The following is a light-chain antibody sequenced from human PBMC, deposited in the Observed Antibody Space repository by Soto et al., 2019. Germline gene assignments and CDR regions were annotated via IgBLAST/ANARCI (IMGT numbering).Light chain of an antibody. CDR1: QSVSNSY. J-gene: IGKJ1*01. Sequence: EIVLTQSPGTLSLSPGERATLPCRASQSVSNSYLAWYQQKPGQAPRLLIYGASTRATGIPDRFSGSGSGTDFTLTISRLEPEDFAVYYCQQYGSSPRTFGQGTKVEIK. CDR2: GAS. CDR3: QQYGSSPRT. V-gene: IGKV3-20*01.